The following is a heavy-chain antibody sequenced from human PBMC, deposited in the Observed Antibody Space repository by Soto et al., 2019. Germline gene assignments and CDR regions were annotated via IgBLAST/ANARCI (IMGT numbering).Heavy chain of an antibody. J-gene: IGHJ6*03. Sequence: PGGSLRLSCAASGFTFSSYAMSWVRQAPGKGLEWVSAISGSGGSTYYADSVKGRLTISRDNSKNTLYLQMNSLRAEDTAVYYCAKASLDRIVVVPAARYPRYYYYMDVWGKGTTVTVSS. D-gene: IGHD2-2*01. CDR1: GFTFSSYA. CDR2: ISGSGGST. V-gene: IGHV3-23*01. CDR3: AKASLDRIVVVPAARYPRYYYYMDV.